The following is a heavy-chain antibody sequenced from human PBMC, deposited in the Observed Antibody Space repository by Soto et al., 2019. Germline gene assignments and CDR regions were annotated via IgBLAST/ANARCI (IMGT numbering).Heavy chain of an antibody. CDR2: INHSGST. CDR1: GGSFSGYY. CDR3: ASMEPHNDFWSANYYFAY. Sequence: SETLSLTCAVYGGSFSGYYWSWIRQPPGKGLEWIGEINHSGSTNYNPSLKSRVTISVDTSKNQFSLKLSSVTAADTAVYYCASMEPHNDFWSANYYFAYWCQGTLVTVSS. V-gene: IGHV4-34*01. J-gene: IGHJ4*01. D-gene: IGHD3-3*01.